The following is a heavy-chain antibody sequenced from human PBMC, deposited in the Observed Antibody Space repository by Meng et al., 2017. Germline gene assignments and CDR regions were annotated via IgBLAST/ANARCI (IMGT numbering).Heavy chain of an antibody. D-gene: IGHD2-2*01. CDR1: GYTLTSYA. Sequence: VQPVRSWSELRKPGASVKVSRKASGYTLTSYAINWLRQAPGQGLQWMGWIDTKTGNPTYVPGFTGRLVFSLDTSVSTAYLQISGLKADDTAVYYCTRDGYSDCSRTSCFDSWGQGTLVTVSS. CDR2: IDTKTGNP. CDR3: TRDGYSDCSRTSCFDS. J-gene: IGHJ4*02. V-gene: IGHV7-4-1*02.